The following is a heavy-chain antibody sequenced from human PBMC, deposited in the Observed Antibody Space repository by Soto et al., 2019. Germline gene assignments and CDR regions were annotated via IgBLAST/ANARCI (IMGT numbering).Heavy chain of an antibody. V-gene: IGHV3-23*01. CDR2: ISGSGGST. CDR1: GFTFSSYA. Sequence: GGSLRLSCAASGFTFSSYAMSWVRQAPGKGLEWVSAISGSGGSTYYADSVKGRFTISRDNSKNTLYLQMNSLRAEDTAVYYCATADIVVVVAATDAFDIWGQGTMVTVSS. CDR3: ATADIVVVVAATDAFDI. J-gene: IGHJ3*02. D-gene: IGHD2-15*01.